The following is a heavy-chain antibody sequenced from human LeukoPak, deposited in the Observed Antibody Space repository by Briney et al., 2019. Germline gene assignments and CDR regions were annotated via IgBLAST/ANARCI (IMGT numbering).Heavy chain of an antibody. J-gene: IGHJ6*02. Sequence: GGSLRLSCAASGFTFSSYAMSWVRQAPGKGLEWVSSISGGGGGTFYADSVKGRFTISRDNSKNTLYLQMNGLRAEDTAVYYCAKDLGGKPYYYYGMDVWGQGTTVTVSS. CDR3: AKDLGGKPYYYYGMDV. CDR1: GFTFSSYA. CDR2: ISGGGGGT. V-gene: IGHV3-23*01.